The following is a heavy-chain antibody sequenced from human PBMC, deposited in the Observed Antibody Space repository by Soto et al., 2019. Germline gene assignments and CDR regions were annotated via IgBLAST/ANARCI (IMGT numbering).Heavy chain of an antibody. J-gene: IGHJ5*02. V-gene: IGHV1-24*01. Sequence: ASVKVSCKVSGYTLTELSMHWVRQAPGKGLEWMGGFDPEDGETIYAQKFQGRVTMTEDTSTDTAYMELSSLRSEDTAVYYCATTNYSSSWYWFDPWGQGTMVTVS. D-gene: IGHD6-13*01. CDR3: ATTNYSSSWYWFDP. CDR1: GYTLTELS. CDR2: FDPEDGET.